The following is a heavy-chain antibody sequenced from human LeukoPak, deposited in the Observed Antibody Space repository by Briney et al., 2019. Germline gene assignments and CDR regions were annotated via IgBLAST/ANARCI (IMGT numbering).Heavy chain of an antibody. CDR3: ARDSGLGYSSAFDI. CDR2: ISNTGKYI. D-gene: IGHD5-18*01. V-gene: IGHV3-21*01. CDR1: GFTFSAYS. Sequence: GRSLRLSCAASGFTFSAYSVNWVRQAPGKGLEWVSSISNTGKYIYYADSLKGRFTISRDNAKNSLYLQLNSLRAEDTAVYYCARDSGLGYSSAFDIWGQGTMVTVSS. J-gene: IGHJ3*02.